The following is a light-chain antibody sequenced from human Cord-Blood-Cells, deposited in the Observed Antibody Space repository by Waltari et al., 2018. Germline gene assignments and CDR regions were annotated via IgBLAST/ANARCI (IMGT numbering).Light chain of an antibody. J-gene: IGKJ5*01. CDR3: QQRSNWPPIT. Sequence: EIVLTQSPATLSLSPGDRATLSCRASQSVSSYLAWYQQKPGQAPRLLIYDASNRATGIPARFRGSGSGTDFTLTISSLEPEDFAVYYCQQRSNWPPITFGQGTRLEIK. CDR2: DAS. V-gene: IGKV3-11*01. CDR1: QSVSSY.